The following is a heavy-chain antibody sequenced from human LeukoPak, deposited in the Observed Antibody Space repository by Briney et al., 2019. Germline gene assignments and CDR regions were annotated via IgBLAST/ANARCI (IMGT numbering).Heavy chain of an antibody. V-gene: IGHV4-59*01. Sequence: PSETLSLTCTVSGGSISSYYWSWIRQPPGKGLEWIGYIYYSGSTSYNPSLKSRVTISVDTSKNQFSLKLSSVTAADTAVYYCARRARWGSTGINYWGQGTLVTVSS. CDR2: IYYSGST. CDR1: GGSISSYY. J-gene: IGHJ4*02. CDR3: ARRARWGSTGINY. D-gene: IGHD3-10*01.